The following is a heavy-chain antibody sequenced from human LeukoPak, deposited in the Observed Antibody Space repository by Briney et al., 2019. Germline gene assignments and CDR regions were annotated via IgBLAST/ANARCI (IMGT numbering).Heavy chain of an antibody. V-gene: IGHV3-48*03. Sequence: GSLRLSCAASGFTFSSYEMNWVRQAPGKGPEWISYISSSGSSIYYADSVEGRFTISRDNAKNSLYLQMNCLRAGDTAVYYCARDDVLSLGISFDLWGRGTLVTVSS. J-gene: IGHJ2*01. CDR2: ISSSGSSI. CDR3: ARDDVLSLGISFDL. CDR1: GFTFSSYE. D-gene: IGHD3-10*02.